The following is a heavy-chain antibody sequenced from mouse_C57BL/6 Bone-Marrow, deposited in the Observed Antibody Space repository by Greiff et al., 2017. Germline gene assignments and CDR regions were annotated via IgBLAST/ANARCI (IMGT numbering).Heavy chain of an antibody. V-gene: IGHV1-4*01. Sequence: QVQLQQSGAELARPGASVKMSCKASGYTFTSYTMHWVKQRPGQGLEWIGYINPSSGYTTYNQKFKDKATLTADKSSSTAYMQLSSLTSEDSAGYYCARHPGRGFAYWGQGTLVTVSA. CDR1: GYTFTSYT. CDR3: ARHPGRGFAY. J-gene: IGHJ3*01. CDR2: INPSSGYT. D-gene: IGHD3-3*01.